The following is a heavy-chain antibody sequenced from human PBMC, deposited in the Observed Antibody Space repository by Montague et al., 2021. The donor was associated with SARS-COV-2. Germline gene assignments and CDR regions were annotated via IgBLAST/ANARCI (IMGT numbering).Heavy chain of an antibody. CDR2: ISSSSYYT. J-gene: IGHJ6*02. CDR3: ARDSNYYGSGNGYYYYGMDV. Sequence: SLRLSCAASGFIFSDYYMSWIRQAPGKGLEWVSYISSSSYYTDYADSVKGRFTISRDNAKNSLYLQMNSLRAEDTAVYYCARDSNYYGSGNGYYYYGMDVWGQGTTVTVSS. V-gene: IGHV3-11*06. D-gene: IGHD3-10*01. CDR1: GFIFSDYY.